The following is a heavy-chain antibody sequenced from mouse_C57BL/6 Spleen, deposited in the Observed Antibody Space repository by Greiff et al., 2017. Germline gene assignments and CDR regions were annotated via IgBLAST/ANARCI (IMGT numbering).Heavy chain of an antibody. J-gene: IGHJ2*01. CDR1: GYSFTDYN. CDR3: ARERTTVVAYYFDY. D-gene: IGHD1-1*01. V-gene: IGHV1-39*01. Sequence: VQLKRSGPELVKPGASVKISCKASGYSFTDYNMNWVKQSNGKSLEWIGVINPNYGTTSYNQKFKGKATLTVDQSSSTAYMQLNSLTSEDSAVYYCARERTTVVAYYFDYWGQGTTLTVSS. CDR2: INPNYGTT.